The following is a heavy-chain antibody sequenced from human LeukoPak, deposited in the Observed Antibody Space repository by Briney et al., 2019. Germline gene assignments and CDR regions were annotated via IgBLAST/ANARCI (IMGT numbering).Heavy chain of an antibody. Sequence: GGSLRLSCAASGFTFSSYSMNWVRQAPGKGLEWVSSISSSSSYIYYADSVKGRFTISRDNAKNSLYLQMNSLRDEDTAVYYWARSLDLNIVVVTAIDYWGQGTLVTVSS. CDR1: GFTFSSYS. CDR2: ISSSSSYI. V-gene: IGHV3-21*01. CDR3: ARSLDLNIVVVTAIDY. D-gene: IGHD2-21*02. J-gene: IGHJ4*02.